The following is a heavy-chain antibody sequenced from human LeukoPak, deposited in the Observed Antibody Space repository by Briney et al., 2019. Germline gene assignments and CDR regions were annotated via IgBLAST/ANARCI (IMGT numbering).Heavy chain of an antibody. CDR1: RFIFSDYA. CDR3: ARVYSLMDRAEYYFDS. CDR2: ISGSDGRT. J-gene: IGHJ4*02. D-gene: IGHD2-21*01. Sequence: GGSLRLSCAASRFIFSDYAMSWVRQAPGKGLEWVSTISGSDGRTYYADSVKGRFSISRDNSKNTLYLQMNSLRAEDTAVYYCARVYSLMDRAEYYFDSWGQGTLVTVSS. V-gene: IGHV3-23*01.